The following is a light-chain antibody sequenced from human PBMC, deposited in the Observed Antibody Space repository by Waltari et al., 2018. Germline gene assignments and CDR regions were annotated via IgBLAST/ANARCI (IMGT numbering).Light chain of an antibody. CDR2: SAS. J-gene: IGKJ1*01. CDR1: QNIGSW. CDR3: QQSYSTPPWT. V-gene: IGKV1-39*01. Sequence: DIQMTQSPSFVSAFVGDRVTNSCRASQNIGSWLAWYQQKPGQAPKLLIYSASSLQSGVPSRFSGSGSGTDFTLTISSLQPEDFATYYCQQSYSTPPWTFGQGTKVEIK.